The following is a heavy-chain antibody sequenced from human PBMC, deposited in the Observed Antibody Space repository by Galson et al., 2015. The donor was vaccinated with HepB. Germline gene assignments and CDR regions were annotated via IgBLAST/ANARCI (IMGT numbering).Heavy chain of an antibody. CDR1: GFTFSNAW. CDR2: IKSKTDGGTT. Sequence: SLRLSCAASGFTFSNAWMSWVRQAPGKGLEWVGRIKSKTDGGTTDYAAPVKGRFTISRDDSKNTLYLQMNSLKTEDTAVYYCTTDMSDSSSWYGLYYFQHWGQGTLVTVSS. CDR3: TTDMSDSSSWYGLYYFQH. D-gene: IGHD6-13*01. J-gene: IGHJ1*01. V-gene: IGHV3-15*01.